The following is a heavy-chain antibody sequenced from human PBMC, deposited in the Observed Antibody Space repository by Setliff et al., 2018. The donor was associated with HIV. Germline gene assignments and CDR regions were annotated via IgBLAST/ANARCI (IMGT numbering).Heavy chain of an antibody. Sequence: SLRLSCEASGFTFDEYDMHWVRQAPGKGLEWVSGISWKRGSIGYADSVRGRFTISRDNAKNSLYLQMNSLRPEDTALYYCARDIFDLRAWSDGFDIWGQGTMVTVSS. CDR3: ARDIFDLRAWSDGFDI. J-gene: IGHJ3*02. V-gene: IGHV3-9*01. CDR2: ISWKRGSI. D-gene: IGHD6-19*01. CDR1: GFTFDEYD.